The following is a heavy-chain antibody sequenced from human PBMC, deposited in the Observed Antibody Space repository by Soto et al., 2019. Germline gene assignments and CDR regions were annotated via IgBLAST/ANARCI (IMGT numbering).Heavy chain of an antibody. CDR3: ARDWGTPGRGSAVGYYSHYGMDV. CDR1: EFTFNTYW. D-gene: IGHD3-22*01. Sequence: EVQLVESGGGLVQPGGSLRLSCLASEFTFNTYWMNWVRQAPGRGLEWVANIKDDGSEKNYVDSVKGRFTISRDNAKNSLYLQRNSLRGEDTDVYFCARDWGTPGRGSAVGYYSHYGMDVWGQGTTVTVSS. CDR2: IKDDGSEK. J-gene: IGHJ6*02. V-gene: IGHV3-7*05.